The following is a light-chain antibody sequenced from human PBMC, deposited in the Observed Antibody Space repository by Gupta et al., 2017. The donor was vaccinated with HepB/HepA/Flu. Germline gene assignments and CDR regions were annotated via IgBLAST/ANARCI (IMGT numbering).Light chain of an antibody. V-gene: IGKV3-15*01. J-gene: IGKJ4*01. CDR3: QHENTWPLT. Sequence: EVVMTQSPATLSVSPGERATLSCRASQIISNNLAWYQQKPGQAPRLLIYAASTRATGFPPRFSGSASGTEFTLTISSRQSQDFALYYFQHENTWPLTFGGGTKVEIK. CDR2: AAS. CDR1: QIISNN.